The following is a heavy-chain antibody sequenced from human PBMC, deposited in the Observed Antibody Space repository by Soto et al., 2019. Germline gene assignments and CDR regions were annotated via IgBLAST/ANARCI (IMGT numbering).Heavy chain of an antibody. CDR2: IYYSGRT. CDR1: GISVSTSDYY. D-gene: IGHD3-16*02. Sequence: AETLSLTCTVSGISVSTSDYYWGWVRQPPGKGLDWIGNIYYSGRTFYNSSLRSRVTLSVDTSKNQFSLRLNSVTAADTAVYFCAGFVLPPSRNSHFDYWGQGILVTGSS. CDR3: AGFVLPPSRNSHFDY. J-gene: IGHJ4*02. V-gene: IGHV4-39*01.